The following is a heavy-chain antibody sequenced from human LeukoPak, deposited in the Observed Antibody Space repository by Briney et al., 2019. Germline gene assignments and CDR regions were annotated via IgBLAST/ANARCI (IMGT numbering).Heavy chain of an antibody. CDR2: IKQDGSEK. CDR1: GFTFSSYW. Sequence: GGSLRLSCAASGFTFSSYWMSWVRQAPGKGLEWVANIKQDGSEKYYVDSVKGRFTISRDNAKNPLYLQMNSLRAEDTAVYYCARDGGYCSGGSCYSYYFDYWGQGTLVTVSS. CDR3: ARDGGYCSGGSCYSYYFDY. V-gene: IGHV3-7*01. J-gene: IGHJ4*02. D-gene: IGHD2-15*01.